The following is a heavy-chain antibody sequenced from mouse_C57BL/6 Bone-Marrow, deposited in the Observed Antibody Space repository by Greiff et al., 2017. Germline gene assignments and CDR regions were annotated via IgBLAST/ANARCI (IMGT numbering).Heavy chain of an antibody. J-gene: IGHJ4*01. CDR3: AREGTVVATKGVDY. D-gene: IGHD1-1*01. CDR2: IHPNSGST. CDR1: GYTFTSYW. Sequence: QVQLQQPGAELVKPGASVKLSCKASGYTFTSYWMHWVKQRPGQCLEWIGMIHPNSGSTNYNEKFKSKATLTVDKSSSTAYMQLSSLTSEDSAVYYCAREGTVVATKGVDYWGQGTSVTVSS. V-gene: IGHV1-64*01.